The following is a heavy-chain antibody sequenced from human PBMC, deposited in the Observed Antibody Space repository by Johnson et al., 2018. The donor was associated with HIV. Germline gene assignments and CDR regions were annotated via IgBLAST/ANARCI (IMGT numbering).Heavy chain of an antibody. D-gene: IGHD5-24*01. CDR1: GFTFSSYW. Sequence: VQLVESGGGVVQPGGSLRLSCAASGFTFSSYWMSWVRQAPGKGLEWVANIKHDGSEKYYVDSVKGRFTISRDNAKNSLYLQMNSLRAGDTAVYYCALRDGYNYELDPVRHFDIWGQGTMVTVSS. CDR2: IKHDGSEK. J-gene: IGHJ3*02. CDR3: ALRDGYNYELDPVRHFDI. V-gene: IGHV3-7*05.